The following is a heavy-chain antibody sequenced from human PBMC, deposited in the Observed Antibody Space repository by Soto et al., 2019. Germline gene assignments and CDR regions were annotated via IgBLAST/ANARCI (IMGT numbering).Heavy chain of an antibody. Sequence: GGSLRLSCAACGFTFSSYTMHWVRKAPGKGLEWVAVISYDGSNKYYADSVKGRFTISRDNSKNTLYLQTNSLRAEDTAVYYCARGYYYGMDVWGQGTTVTVSS. J-gene: IGHJ6*02. CDR2: ISYDGSNK. V-gene: IGHV3-30-3*01. CDR1: GFTFSSYT. CDR3: ARGYYYGMDV.